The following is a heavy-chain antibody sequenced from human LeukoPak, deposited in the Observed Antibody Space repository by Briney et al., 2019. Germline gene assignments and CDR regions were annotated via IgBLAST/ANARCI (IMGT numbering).Heavy chain of an antibody. CDR1: GFTWSSYA. J-gene: IGHJ4*02. Sequence: GGSLRLSCAASGFTWSSYAMNWVRQAPEKGLEWVSSISGSGDKTFYADSVKGRFTISRDNSKNTLYLQMNSLRAEDTAVYYCAKDVRIAAAGYFDYWGQGTLVTVSS. CDR3: AKDVRIAAAGYFDY. CDR2: ISGSGDKT. V-gene: IGHV3-23*01. D-gene: IGHD6-13*01.